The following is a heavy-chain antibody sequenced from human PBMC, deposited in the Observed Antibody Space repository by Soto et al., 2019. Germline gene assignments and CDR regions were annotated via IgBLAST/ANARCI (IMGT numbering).Heavy chain of an antibody. D-gene: IGHD4-4*01. CDR1: GGSISSYY. Sequence: SETLSLTCTVSGGSISSYYWSWIRQPPGKGLEWIGYIYYSGSTTYNPSLRSRVTMSVDTSKNQFSLRLSSVTAADTAVYYCARGKGNYQTFDSWGQGTQVTSPQ. J-gene: IGHJ4*02. V-gene: IGHV4-59*01. CDR2: IYYSGST. CDR3: ARGKGNYQTFDS.